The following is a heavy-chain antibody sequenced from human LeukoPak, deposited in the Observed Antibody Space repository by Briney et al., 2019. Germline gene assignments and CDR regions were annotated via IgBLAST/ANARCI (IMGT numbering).Heavy chain of an antibody. J-gene: IGHJ4*02. CDR1: GGSISIYY. CDR3: ARGGVVVTAVRFGY. D-gene: IGHD2-21*02. Sequence: PSETLSLTCTVSGGSISIYYWSWIRQPAGKGLEWIGHIYISGSTNYNPSLKSRVTMSVDTSKNQFSLRLTSMTAADTAVYYCARGGVVVTAVRFGYWGQGTLVTVAS. V-gene: IGHV4-4*07. CDR2: IYISGST.